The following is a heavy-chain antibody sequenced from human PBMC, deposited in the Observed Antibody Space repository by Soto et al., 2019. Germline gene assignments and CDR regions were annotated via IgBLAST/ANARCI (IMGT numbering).Heavy chain of an antibody. CDR1: GVSSSSGNYY. Sequence: QVQLQESGPGLVKPSQTLSITCTVSGVSSSSGNYYWSWIRQPPGKGLEGIGYIYYSGSTYYNPSLKCRVTIPVDTAKNQFSLKLSSVTAADTAVYYCARGYSGYDLGYFDYWGQGTLVTVSS. CDR3: ARGYSGYDLGYFDY. V-gene: IGHV4-30-4*01. D-gene: IGHD5-12*01. J-gene: IGHJ4*02. CDR2: IYYSGST.